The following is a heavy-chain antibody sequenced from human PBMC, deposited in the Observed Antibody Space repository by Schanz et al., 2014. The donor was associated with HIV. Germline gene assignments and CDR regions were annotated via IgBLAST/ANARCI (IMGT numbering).Heavy chain of an antibody. D-gene: IGHD1-1*01. V-gene: IGHV3-21*02. CDR3: ARDGYNSMSRKVYDFDY. Sequence: EVQLMESGGRLVKPGESLILSCVTSGFTLSGYSMNWVRQAPGKGLEWVSSISSSSSYLYYADSVKGRFTISRDNAQNFLLLPVSGLRAEDTAVDVCARDGYNSMSRKVYDFDYWGLGTKVTVST. CDR1: GFTLSGYS. CDR2: ISSSSSYL. J-gene: IGHJ4*02.